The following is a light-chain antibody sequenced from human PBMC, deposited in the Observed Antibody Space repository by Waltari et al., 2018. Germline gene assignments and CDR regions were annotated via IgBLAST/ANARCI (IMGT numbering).Light chain of an antibody. Sequence: SYELTQPPSVSVLPGQTASITCSGDKLGDTNVCWYQQKPGQSPVLVMFQDSKRPSGIPERFSGSNSGSTATLTISGTQAMDEADYYCQAWDSSTVVFGTGTKVTVL. J-gene: IGLJ1*01. CDR2: QDS. CDR3: QAWDSSTVV. V-gene: IGLV3-1*01. CDR1: KLGDTN.